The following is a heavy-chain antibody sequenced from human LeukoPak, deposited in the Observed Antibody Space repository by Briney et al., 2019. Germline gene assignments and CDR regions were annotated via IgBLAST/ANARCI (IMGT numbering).Heavy chain of an antibody. J-gene: IGHJ6*02. CDR3: AKVLRFLEWSLLLYGMDV. CDR1: GFTFSSYG. D-gene: IGHD3-3*01. Sequence: GRSLRLSCAASGFTFSSYGMHWVRQAPGKGLEWVAVISYDGSNKYYADSVKGRFTISRDNSKNTLYLQMNSLRAEDTAVYYCAKVLRFLEWSLLLYGMDVWGQGTTVTVSS. V-gene: IGHV3-30*18. CDR2: ISYDGSNK.